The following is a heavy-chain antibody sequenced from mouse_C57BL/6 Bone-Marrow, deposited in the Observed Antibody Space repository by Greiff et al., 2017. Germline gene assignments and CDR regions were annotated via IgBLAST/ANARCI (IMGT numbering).Heavy chain of an antibody. D-gene: IGHD1-1*01. CDR3: ARGATATVVPYYFDY. Sequence: QVQLQQSGAELVRPGTSVKMSCKASGYTFTNYWIGWAKQRPGHGLEWIGDIYPGGGYTNYTEKFKGKATLTADKSSSTAYMQFSSLTSEDSAIYSCARGATATVVPYYFDYWGKGTTLTVSS. J-gene: IGHJ2*01. CDR1: GYTFTNYW. CDR2: IYPGGGYT. V-gene: IGHV1-63*01.